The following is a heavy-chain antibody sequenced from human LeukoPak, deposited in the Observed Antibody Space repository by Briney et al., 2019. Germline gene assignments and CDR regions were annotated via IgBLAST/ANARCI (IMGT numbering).Heavy chain of an antibody. V-gene: IGHV4-59*02. CDR2: IHDTGTT. CDR3: ARVPYSDTWYPDY. CDR1: GGSVSSYY. J-gene: IGHJ4*02. Sequence: PSETLSLTCTVSGGSVSSYYWSWIRQPPGKGLEWIGYIHDTGTTNYNPSLKRRVTLSLDASKNQFSLKLTSVTAADTALYCCARVPYSDTWYPDYWGQGTLVTVSS. D-gene: IGHD6-13*01.